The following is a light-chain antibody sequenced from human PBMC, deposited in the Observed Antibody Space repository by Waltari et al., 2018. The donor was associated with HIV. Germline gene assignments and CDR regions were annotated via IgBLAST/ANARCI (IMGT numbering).Light chain of an antibody. J-gene: IGLJ2*01. V-gene: IGLV1-51*01. CDR3: GTWDSSLSAGGV. CDR2: DNN. Sequence: QSVLTQPPSVPAAPAQTVTISCSASSSHIGNNYVSWYQQLPGTAPKLLIYDNNKRPSGIPDRLSGSKSGTSATLGITGLQTGDEADYYCGTWDSSLSAGGVFGGGTKLTVL. CDR1: SSHIGNNY.